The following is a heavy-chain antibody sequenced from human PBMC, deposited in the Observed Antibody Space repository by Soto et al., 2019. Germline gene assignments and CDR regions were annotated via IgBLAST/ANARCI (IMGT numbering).Heavy chain of an antibody. CDR2: ISYDGSKE. CDR1: GFTFSSHG. V-gene: IGHV3-30*18. D-gene: IGHD5-18*01. J-gene: IGHJ6*02. Sequence: QVQLVESGGGVVQPGRSLRLSCAASGFTFSSHGMHWVRQAPGKGLEWVAVISYDGSKEFYADSVKGRFTISRDNSKNTLYLQMNSLRAEDTAVYYCAKDLRLWSKDYYYYGMYVWGQGTTVTVSS. CDR3: AKDLRLWSKDYYYYGMYV.